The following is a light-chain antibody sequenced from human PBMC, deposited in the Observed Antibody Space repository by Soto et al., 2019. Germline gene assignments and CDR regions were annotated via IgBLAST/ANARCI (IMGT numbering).Light chain of an antibody. CDR2: DVS. J-gene: IGLJ1*01. Sequence: QAVLTQPASVSGTPGQSITISCTGTNCDVGGYNYVSWYQQHPGKAPKFMIYDVSSRPSGVSDRFSGSKSGNTASLTVSGLQAEDEADYYCSSYTTSNTRQIVFGTGTKVTVL. V-gene: IGLV2-14*01. CDR1: NCDVGGYNY. CDR3: SSYTTSNTRQIV.